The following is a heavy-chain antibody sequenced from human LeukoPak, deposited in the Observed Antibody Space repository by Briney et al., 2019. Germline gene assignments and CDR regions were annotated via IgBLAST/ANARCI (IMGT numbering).Heavy chain of an antibody. CDR2: INPNSGGT. V-gene: IGHV1-2*02. Sequence: ASVKVSCKASGYTFTGYYMHWVRQAPGQGLEWMGWINPNSGGTNYAQKFQGRVTMARDTSISTAYMELSRLRSDDTAVYSCARGVTARGFYYYMDIWGRGTTVTISS. CDR1: GYTFTGYY. CDR3: ARGVTARGFYYYMDI. J-gene: IGHJ6*03. D-gene: IGHD2-21*02.